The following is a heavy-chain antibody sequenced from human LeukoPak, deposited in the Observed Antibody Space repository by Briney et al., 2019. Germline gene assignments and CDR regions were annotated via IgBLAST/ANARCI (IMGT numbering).Heavy chain of an antibody. D-gene: IGHD6-13*01. V-gene: IGHV3-13*01. CDR1: GFTFCNYD. J-gene: IGHJ4*02. CDR3: SPAYSSSWYAIDN. Sequence: GGSLRLSCAASGFTFCNYDMHWVRQAAGKGLEWVSGIGTAGDTYYPASVKGRFTISRESAKNSLYLQMNSLSAGDTAVYASSPAYSSSWYAIDNWGQGTLVTVSS. CDR2: IGTAGDT.